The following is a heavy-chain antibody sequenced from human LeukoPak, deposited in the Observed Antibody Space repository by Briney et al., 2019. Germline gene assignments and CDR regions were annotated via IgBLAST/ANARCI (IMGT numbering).Heavy chain of an antibody. CDR3: AKDVGGMDV. J-gene: IGHJ6*02. CDR2: IRWNSGSI. Sequence: GRSLRLSCAASGFTFDDYAMHWVRQAPGKGLEWVSGIRWNSGSIGYADSVKGRFTISRDNAKNSLYLQMNSLRAEDTALYYCAKDVGGMDVWGQGTTVTVSS. V-gene: IGHV3-9*01. CDR1: GFTFDDYA.